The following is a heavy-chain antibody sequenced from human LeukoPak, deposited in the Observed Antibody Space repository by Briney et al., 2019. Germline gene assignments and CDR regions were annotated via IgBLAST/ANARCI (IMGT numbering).Heavy chain of an antibody. CDR1: GYTFTSYD. Sequence: ASVKVSCKASGYTFTSYDINWVRQATGQGLEWMGWMNPNSGNTGYAQKFQGRVTMTRNTSISTAYMELSSLRSEDTAVYYCGRGGITMVRGVTDGFRNWFDPWGQGNLVTVSS. CDR2: MNPNSGNT. V-gene: IGHV1-8*01. CDR3: GRGGITMVRGVTDGFRNWFDP. D-gene: IGHD3-10*01. J-gene: IGHJ5*02.